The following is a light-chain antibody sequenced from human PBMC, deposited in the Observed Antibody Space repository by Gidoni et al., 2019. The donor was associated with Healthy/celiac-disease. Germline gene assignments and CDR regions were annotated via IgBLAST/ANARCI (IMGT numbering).Light chain of an antibody. CDR3: QQDGSSTWT. J-gene: IGKJ1*01. Sequence: EIVLTQYPGTLSLSPGERATISCRASQSVSSSYLAWYQQQPGQDPRLLIYGASTRATGIPDRFSGSGSGTDFTLTLSRLEPEDFALYYCQQDGSSTWTFGQXTKVEIK. V-gene: IGKV3-20*01. CDR2: GAS. CDR1: QSVSSSY.